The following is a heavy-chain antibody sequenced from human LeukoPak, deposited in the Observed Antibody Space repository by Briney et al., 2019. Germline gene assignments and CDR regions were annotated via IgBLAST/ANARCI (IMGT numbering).Heavy chain of an antibody. D-gene: IGHD6-13*01. CDR3: ARGPYSSNWYVDY. CDR1: GFTLSSYE. V-gene: IGHV3-48*03. J-gene: IGHJ4*02. Sequence: GGSLRLSCAASGFTLSSYEMNWVRLAPGKGLEWISYISRTSNSIYYADSVKGRFTISRDSAKNSLYLQMNSLRAEDTAVYYCARGPYSSNWYVDYWGQGTLVTVAS. CDR2: ISRTSNSI.